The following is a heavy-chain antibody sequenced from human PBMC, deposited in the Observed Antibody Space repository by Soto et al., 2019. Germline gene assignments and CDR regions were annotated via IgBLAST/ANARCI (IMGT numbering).Heavy chain of an antibody. J-gene: IGHJ4*02. CDR2: ISGSGGST. CDR3: ARRSSGWYFDY. V-gene: IGHV3-23*01. D-gene: IGHD6-19*01. Sequence: EVQLLESGGGLVQPGGSLRLSCAASGFTFSNYAMNWVRQAPGKGLEWVSVISGSGGSTYYADSVKGRFTISRDNSKNTRYLQMNSLGAEDTAVYYCARRSSGWYFDYWGQGTLVTVSS. CDR1: GFTFSNYA.